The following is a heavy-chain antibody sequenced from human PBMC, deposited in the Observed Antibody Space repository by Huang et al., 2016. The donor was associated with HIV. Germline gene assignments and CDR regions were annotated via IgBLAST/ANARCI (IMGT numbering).Heavy chain of an antibody. J-gene: IGHJ5*02. V-gene: IGHV4-59*02. Sequence: QVRLQESGPRLVKPSETLSLSCTVSGDSVRSHYWGWIRHPPGKGLEWTGTVYHSGTTKYNTSIKSRTTMSVDTSKNGFSLNITSVSAADTAVYFCVRDEGRLAVGGIDNWFDPWGQGALVTVSS. CDR1: GDSVRSHY. D-gene: IGHD6-19*01. CDR3: VRDEGRLAVGGIDNWFDP. CDR2: VYHSGTT.